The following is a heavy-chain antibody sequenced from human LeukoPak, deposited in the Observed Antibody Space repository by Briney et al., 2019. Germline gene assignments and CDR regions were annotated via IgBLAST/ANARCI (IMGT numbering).Heavy chain of an antibody. CDR3: AKDGWTTVTANWFDP. D-gene: IGHD4-11*01. CDR2: ISYDGSNK. V-gene: IGHV3-30*18. Sequence: GGSLRLSCAASGFTFSRYGMHWVRQAPGKGLEWVAVISYDGSNKYYADSVKGRFTISRDNSKNTLYLQVNRLRAEDTAVYYCAKDGWTTVTANWFDPWGQGTLVTVSS. CDR1: GFTFSRYG. J-gene: IGHJ5*02.